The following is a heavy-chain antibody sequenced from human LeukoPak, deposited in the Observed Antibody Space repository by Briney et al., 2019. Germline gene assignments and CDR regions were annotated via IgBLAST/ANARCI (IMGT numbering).Heavy chain of an antibody. Sequence: ASVKVSCKASGYTFTSYDINWVRQATGQGLEWMGWMNPNSGNTGYAQKFQGRVTMTRNTSISTAYMELSSLRSEDTAVYYCARGKVGTIFGVVIKGRTFDPWGQGTLVTVSS. CDR2: MNPNSGNT. D-gene: IGHD3-3*01. J-gene: IGHJ5*02. CDR1: GYTFTSYD. CDR3: ARGKVGTIFGVVIKGRTFDP. V-gene: IGHV1-8*01.